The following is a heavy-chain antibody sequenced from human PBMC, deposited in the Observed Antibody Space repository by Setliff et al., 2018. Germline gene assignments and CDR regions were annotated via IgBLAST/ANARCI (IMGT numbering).Heavy chain of an antibody. Sequence: SETLSLTCTVSGGSSSSHYWSWIRQPPGQGLEWIGYIHYSGTTNYNPSLKSRVTISVDTSNNQFSLELRSMTAADTAVYYCVREGYSEYFQDWGRGTLVTVSS. CDR3: VREGYSEYFQD. CDR2: IHYSGTT. CDR1: GGSSSSHY. J-gene: IGHJ1*01. D-gene: IGHD1-1*01. V-gene: IGHV4-59*11.